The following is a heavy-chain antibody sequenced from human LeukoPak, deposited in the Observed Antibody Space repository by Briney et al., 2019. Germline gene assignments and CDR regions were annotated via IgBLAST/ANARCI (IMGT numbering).Heavy chain of an antibody. D-gene: IGHD3-3*01. CDR2: IYYSGST. V-gene: IGHV4-39*01. J-gene: IGHJ4*02. CDR1: GGSISSSSYY. CDR3: ARQGRRMGYDFWSGYRHFDY. Sequence: PSETLSLTCTVSGGSISSSSYYWGWIRQPPGKWLEWIGSIYYSGSTYYKPSLKSRVTISVDTSKNQFSLKVSSVTAADTAVYYCARQGRRMGYDFWSGYRHFDYWGQGTLVTVSS.